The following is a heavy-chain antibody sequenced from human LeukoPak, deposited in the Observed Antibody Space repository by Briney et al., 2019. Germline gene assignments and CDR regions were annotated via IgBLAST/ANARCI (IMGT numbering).Heavy chain of an antibody. Sequence: GGSLRLSCAASGFTFSSYEMNWVRQAPGKGLEWVSYISSSGATLYYADSVKGRFTISRGNAKNSLYLQMNSLRAEDTAVYYCARDSLASDYWGQGTLVTVSS. CDR3: ARDSLASDY. CDR1: GFTFSSYE. V-gene: IGHV3-48*03. CDR2: ISSSGATL. D-gene: IGHD3-16*01. J-gene: IGHJ4*02.